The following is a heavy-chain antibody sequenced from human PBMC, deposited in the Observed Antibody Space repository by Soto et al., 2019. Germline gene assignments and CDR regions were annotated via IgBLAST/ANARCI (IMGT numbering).Heavy chain of an antibody. CDR1: GFTFSSYA. J-gene: IGHJ6*02. CDR2: ISGSGGST. V-gene: IGHV3-23*01. Sequence: PGGSLRLSCAASGFTFSSYAMSWVRQAPGKGLEWVSAISGSGGSTYYADSVRGRFTISRDNSKNTLYLQMNSLRAEDSAVYYCAKEPTYLDPYRMDVWGQGTTVTVSS. CDR3: AKEPTYLDPYRMDV. D-gene: IGHD1-1*01.